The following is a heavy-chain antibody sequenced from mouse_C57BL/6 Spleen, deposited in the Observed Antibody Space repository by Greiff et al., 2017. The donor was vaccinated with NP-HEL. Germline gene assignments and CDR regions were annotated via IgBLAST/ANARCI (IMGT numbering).Heavy chain of an antibody. Sequence: LQESGAELVRPGASVKMSCKASGYTFTSYNMHWVKQTPRQGLEWIGAIYPGNGDTSYNQKFKGKATLTVDKSSSTAYMQLSSLTSEDSAVYFCARFTTVVAYYAMDYWGQGTSVTVSS. CDR1: GYTFTSYN. D-gene: IGHD1-1*01. J-gene: IGHJ4*01. CDR3: ARFTTVVAYYAMDY. V-gene: IGHV1-12*01. CDR2: IYPGNGDT.